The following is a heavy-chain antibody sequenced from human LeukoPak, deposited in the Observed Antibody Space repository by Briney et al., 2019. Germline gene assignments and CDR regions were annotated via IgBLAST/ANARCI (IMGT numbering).Heavy chain of an antibody. J-gene: IGHJ4*02. D-gene: IGHD6-19*01. CDR2: IYPGDSDT. CDR3: ARLYEMAVAGTHFDY. Sequence: GASPQISCKGSGSIFTSYWIGWVRPLPGKGLEWMGIIYPGDSDTRYSPSFQGQVTISADKSISTAYLQWSSLKASDTAMYYCARLYEMAVAGTHFDYWGQGTLVTVSS. V-gene: IGHV5-51*01. CDR1: GSIFTSYW.